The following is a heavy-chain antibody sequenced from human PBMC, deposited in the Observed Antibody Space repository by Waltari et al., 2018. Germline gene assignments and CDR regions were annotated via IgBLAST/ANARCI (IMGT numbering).Heavy chain of an antibody. J-gene: IGHJ3*02. D-gene: IGHD3-3*01. CDR3: NKNASHLRFLAGVKGEAFDI. CDR1: GFKFSRSA. V-gene: IGHV3-73*02. CDR2: IRNKAKSYPN. Sequence: EVQLLESGGGLVQPGGSLKLSCDASGFKFSRSAMQWVRQASGKWQEWVGRIRNKAKSYPNTICGAEKGLFTIADDNSKNPEVLAMHRPKTHDTAVLYVNKNASHLRFLAGVKGEAFDIWGQGTMVTVSS.